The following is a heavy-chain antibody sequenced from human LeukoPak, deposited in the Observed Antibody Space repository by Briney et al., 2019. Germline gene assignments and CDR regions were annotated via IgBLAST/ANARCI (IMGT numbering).Heavy chain of an antibody. V-gene: IGHV4-59*01. CDR2: IYYSGST. J-gene: IGHJ6*03. CDR1: GGSISSYY. Sequence: SETLSLTCTVSGGSISSYYWSWIRQPAGKGLEWIGYIYYSGSTNYNPSLKSRVTISVDTSKNQFSLKPSSVTAADTAVYYCARTMVRGGAHYYYYYMDVWGKGTTVTVSS. D-gene: IGHD3-10*01. CDR3: ARTMVRGGAHYYYYYMDV.